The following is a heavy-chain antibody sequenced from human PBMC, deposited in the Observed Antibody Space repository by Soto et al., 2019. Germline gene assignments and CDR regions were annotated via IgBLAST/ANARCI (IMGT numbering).Heavy chain of an antibody. CDR1: GDTFNFYS. CDR2: VNPIVSMS. Sequence: QVQLVQSGAEVKRPGSSVKVSCKASGDTFNFYSINWVRQAPGLGLEWMGRVNPIVSMSNYAQKFQGRVTMTADKSKSKAYMELSSVRSEDTANYYCASIYGSGYRAFDYWGQGALVTV. CDR3: ASIYGSGYRAFDY. J-gene: IGHJ4*02. V-gene: IGHV1-69*02. D-gene: IGHD3-10*01.